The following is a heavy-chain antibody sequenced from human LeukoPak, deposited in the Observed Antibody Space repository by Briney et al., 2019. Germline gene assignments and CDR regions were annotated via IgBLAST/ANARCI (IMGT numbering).Heavy chain of an antibody. D-gene: IGHD3-10*01. V-gene: IGHV3-23*01. CDR1: GFTFSNYA. CDR2: ISGSGGST. J-gene: IGHJ4*02. CDR3: AKEELWFGELLRFVY. Sequence: GGSLRLSCAASGFTFSNYAMSWVRQAPGKGLEWVSAISGSGGSTYYADSVKGRFTISRDNSKNTLYLQMNSLRAEDTAVYYCAKEELWFGELLRFVYWGQGTLVTVSS.